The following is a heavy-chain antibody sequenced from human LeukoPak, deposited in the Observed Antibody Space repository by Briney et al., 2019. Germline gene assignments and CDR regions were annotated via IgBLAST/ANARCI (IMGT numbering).Heavy chain of an antibody. Sequence: ASVKVSCKASGYTFTSYDINWVRQATGQGLEWMGWMNPNSGNTGYAQKFQGRVTMTRNTSISTAYMELSSLRSEDTAVYYCFTVNPAMVSNYYGMDVWGQGTTVTVSS. V-gene: IGHV1-8*01. CDR3: FTVNPAMVSNYYGMDV. D-gene: IGHD5-18*01. CDR1: GYTFTSYD. J-gene: IGHJ6*02. CDR2: MNPNSGNT.